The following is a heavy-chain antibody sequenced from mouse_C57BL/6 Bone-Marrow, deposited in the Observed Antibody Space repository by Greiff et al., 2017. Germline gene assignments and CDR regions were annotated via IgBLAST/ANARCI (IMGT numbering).Heavy chain of an antibody. D-gene: IGHD2-3*01. CDR2: IDPENGDT. Sequence: VQLQQSGAELVRPGASVKLSCTASGFNIKDDYMHWVKQRPEQGLEWSGWIDPENGDTEYASKFQGKATITADTSSNTAYLQLRSLTSEDTAVYYCATDDDGYALVAYGGQGSRVTVSA. J-gene: IGHJ3*01. V-gene: IGHV14-4*01. CDR3: ATDDDGYALVAY. CDR1: GFNIKDDY.